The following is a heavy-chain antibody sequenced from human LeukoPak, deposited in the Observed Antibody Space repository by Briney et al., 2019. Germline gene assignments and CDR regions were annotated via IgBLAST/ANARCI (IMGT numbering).Heavy chain of an antibody. V-gene: IGHV3-7*03. D-gene: IGHD2-21*01. Sequence: GGSLRLSCAASGFTFSSYWMNWVRQAPGKWLEWVANIKQDGSETYYVDSVKGRFTTSRDNAKNSLYLQMNSLRAEDTALYHCARAPSRFSGYSDWFDPWGQGTLVTVSS. CDR1: GFTFSSYW. J-gene: IGHJ5*02. CDR2: IKQDGSET. CDR3: ARAPSRFSGYSDWFDP.